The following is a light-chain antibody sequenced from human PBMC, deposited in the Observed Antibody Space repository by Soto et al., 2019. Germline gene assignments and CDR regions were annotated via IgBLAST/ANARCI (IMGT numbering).Light chain of an antibody. V-gene: IGKV1-39*01. J-gene: IGKJ5*01. CDR3: QQSYTTPT. CDR2: SGS. Sequence: DLQMTQSPSSLSASVGDRVTITCRASQTINIYVNWYQQKPGKAPILLIYSGSSLQSGVPSRFSGSGSGTDFTLTISSLQPEDFASYYCQQSYTTPTFGQGTRLEIK. CDR1: QTINIY.